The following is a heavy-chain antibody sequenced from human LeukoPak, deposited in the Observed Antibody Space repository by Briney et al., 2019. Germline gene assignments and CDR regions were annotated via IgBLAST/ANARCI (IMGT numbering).Heavy chain of an antibody. Sequence: ASVKVSCKASGYTFTSYYMHWVRQAPGQGLEWMGIINPSGGSTSYAQKFQGRVTMTRDTSTSTVYMELSSLRSEDTAVYYCARSRSGSGYVSPFLDYWGQGTLVTVSS. V-gene: IGHV1-46*01. CDR1: GYTFTSYY. D-gene: IGHD5-12*01. CDR2: INPSGGST. J-gene: IGHJ4*02. CDR3: ARSRSGSGYVSPFLDY.